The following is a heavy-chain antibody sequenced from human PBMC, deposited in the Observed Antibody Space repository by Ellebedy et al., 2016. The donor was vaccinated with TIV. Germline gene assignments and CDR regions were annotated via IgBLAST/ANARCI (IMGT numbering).Heavy chain of an antibody. Sequence: ASVKVSCKASGYTFTGYYMHWVRQAPGQGLEWMGIINPSGGSTSYAQKFQGRVTMTRDTSTSTVYMELSSLRSEDTAVYYCAKHLGWFGSHGAGDAFDIWGQGTMVTVSS. CDR3: AKHLGWFGSHGAGDAFDI. CDR2: INPSGGST. CDR1: GYTFTGYY. V-gene: IGHV1-46*01. D-gene: IGHD3-10*01. J-gene: IGHJ3*02.